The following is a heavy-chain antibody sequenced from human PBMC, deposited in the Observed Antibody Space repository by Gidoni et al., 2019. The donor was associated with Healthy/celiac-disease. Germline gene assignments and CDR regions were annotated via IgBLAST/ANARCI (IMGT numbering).Heavy chain of an antibody. Sequence: QVQLQESGTGLVKPSQTLSLTCTVSGGSLSSGGYDWSWIRQHPGKGLEWIGYIYYSGSTYYNPSLKSRVTISVDTSKNQFSLKLSSVTAADTAVYYCARRGYCSSTSCWGFDPWGQGTLVTVSS. CDR3: ARRGYCSSTSCWGFDP. J-gene: IGHJ5*02. V-gene: IGHV4-31*03. CDR1: GGSLSSGGYD. D-gene: IGHD2-2*01. CDR2: IYYSGST.